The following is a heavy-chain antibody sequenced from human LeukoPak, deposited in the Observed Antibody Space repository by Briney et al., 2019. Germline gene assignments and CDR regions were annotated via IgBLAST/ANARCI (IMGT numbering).Heavy chain of an antibody. CDR1: GYTFTSFG. V-gene: IGHV1-18*01. Sequence: ASVKVSCKASGYTFTSFGISWVRQAPGQGLEWMGWIYPYNGDTKYAQRFQGRVSMTTDTSTSTAYMELRSLRSDDTAVFYCARHMTGGTYFDCWGQGTLVTVSS. D-gene: IGHD1-14*01. CDR2: IYPYNGDT. CDR3: ARHMTGGTYFDC. J-gene: IGHJ4*02.